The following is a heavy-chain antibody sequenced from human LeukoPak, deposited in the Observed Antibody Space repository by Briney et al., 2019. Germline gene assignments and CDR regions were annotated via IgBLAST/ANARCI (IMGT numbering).Heavy chain of an antibody. CDR2: ISDSGGT. V-gene: IGHV4-59*01. CDR1: GGSIRSYR. J-gene: IGHJ4*02. Sequence: SETLSLTCNVSGGSIRSYRWTRIRQSPGKALEWIGYISDSGGTNYNPSLKSRVTISLDTSRLQFSLKVTSVTAAAAAANYWAGEDAVGAHMVFAYGGQEILVT. CDR3: AGEDAVGAHMVFAY. D-gene: IGHD1-26*01.